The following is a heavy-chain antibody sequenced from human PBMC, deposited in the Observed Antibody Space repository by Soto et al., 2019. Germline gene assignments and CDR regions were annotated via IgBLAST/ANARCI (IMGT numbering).Heavy chain of an antibody. CDR3: ARGPYSGDWYRAVDV. CDR2: IWFDGSSE. J-gene: IGHJ3*01. CDR1: GFTFSTYG. D-gene: IGHD1-26*01. Sequence: GGSLRLSCAASGFTFSTYGMHWVRQAPGKGLEWVAVIWFDGSSEYYTDSVKGRFTISRDISNNTLYLQMNSLADEDTAMYFCARGPYSGDWYRAVDVWGQGTMVTVSS. V-gene: IGHV3-33*01.